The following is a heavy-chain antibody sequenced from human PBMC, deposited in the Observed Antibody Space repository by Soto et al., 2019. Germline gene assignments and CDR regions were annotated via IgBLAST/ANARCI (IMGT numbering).Heavy chain of an antibody. Sequence: SVKVSCEASGGTFGSYAISWVRQAPEQGLEWMGGIIPIPGTANYAQKFQGRVTIAADESTSTAYMELSSLRSEDTAVYYCARSQGSSTSLEIYYYYYYGMDVWGQGTTVTVSS. J-gene: IGHJ6*02. V-gene: IGHV1-69*13. CDR3: ARSQGSSTSLEIYYYYYYGMDV. CDR1: GGTFGSYA. CDR2: IIPIPGTA. D-gene: IGHD2-2*01.